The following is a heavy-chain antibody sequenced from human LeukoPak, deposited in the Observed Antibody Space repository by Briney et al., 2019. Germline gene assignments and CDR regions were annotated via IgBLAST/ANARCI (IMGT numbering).Heavy chain of an antibody. Sequence: EPGPTLVNPTQPLTLTCTFSGFSLGTSGVGVGWIRQTPGKALEWLALIYWNDDKRYSPSLKSRLTITKDTSKNQVVLTMTNMDPVDTATYYCAHSRSITMVRGLIINSLYFDYWGQGTLVTVSS. CDR1: GFSLGTSGVG. V-gene: IGHV2-5*01. CDR2: IYWNDDK. D-gene: IGHD3-10*01. CDR3: AHSRSITMVRGLIINSLYFDY. J-gene: IGHJ4*02.